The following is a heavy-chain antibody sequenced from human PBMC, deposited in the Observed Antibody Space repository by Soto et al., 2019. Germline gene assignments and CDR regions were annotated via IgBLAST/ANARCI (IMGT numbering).Heavy chain of an antibody. CDR2: IIPILGIA. CDR3: ARAHYGGNHAGLRGGWFDP. D-gene: IGHD4-17*01. V-gene: IGHV1-69*02. J-gene: IGHJ5*02. CDR1: GGTFSSYT. Sequence: QVQLVQSGAEVKKPGSSVKVSCKASGGTFSSYTISWVRQAPGQGLEWMGRIIPILGIANYAQKFQGRVTLAAAKXXSXAXRELSSLRSEETAVYYFARAHYGGNHAGLRGGWFDPWGQGTLVTVSS.